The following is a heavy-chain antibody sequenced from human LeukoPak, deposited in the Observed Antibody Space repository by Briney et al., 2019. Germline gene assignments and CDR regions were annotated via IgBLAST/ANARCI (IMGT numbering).Heavy chain of an antibody. CDR2: ISSSSSYI. J-gene: IGHJ6*03. CDR1: GFTFSSYS. Sequence: PGGSLRLSCAASGFTFSSYSMNWVRQAPGKGLEWVSSISSSSSYIYYADSVEGRFTISRDNAKSSLYLKMNSLRAEDTAVYCCARGEIVTVPAPMVSSQNYYYNYMDVWGKGTTVTVSS. D-gene: IGHD2-2*01. V-gene: IGHV3-21*01. CDR3: ARGEIVTVPAPMVSSQNYYYNYMDV.